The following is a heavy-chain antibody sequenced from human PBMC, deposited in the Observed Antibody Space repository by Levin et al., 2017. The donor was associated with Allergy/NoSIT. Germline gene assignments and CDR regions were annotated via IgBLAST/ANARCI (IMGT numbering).Heavy chain of an antibody. Sequence: GGSLRLSCEASGFTFSDYYMSWIRQAPGKGLEWVSYISGSGSTIYYADSLKGRFTISRDNAKNSLYLQMNSLRADDTAVYYCARDPGGYNGAEYFQHWGQGTLVTVSS. CDR1: GFTFSDYY. D-gene: IGHD5-24*01. J-gene: IGHJ1*01. V-gene: IGHV3-11*01. CDR2: ISGSGSTI. CDR3: ARDPGGYNGAEYFQH.